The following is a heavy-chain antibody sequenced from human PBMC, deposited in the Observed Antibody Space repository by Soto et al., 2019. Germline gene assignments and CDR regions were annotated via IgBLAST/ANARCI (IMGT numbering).Heavy chain of an antibody. CDR1: GGTFRSYA. CDR2: IIPIFGTA. Sequence: SVKGSCKASGGTFRSYAISWVRQAPGQGLEWMGGIIPIFGTANYAQKFQGRVTITSDESTSTAYMELSSLRSEDTAVYYCARGLDYAPRQYYFDYCGQGTLVTV. D-gene: IGHD2-2*01. J-gene: IGHJ4*02. CDR3: ARGLDYAPRQYYFDY. V-gene: IGHV1-69*13.